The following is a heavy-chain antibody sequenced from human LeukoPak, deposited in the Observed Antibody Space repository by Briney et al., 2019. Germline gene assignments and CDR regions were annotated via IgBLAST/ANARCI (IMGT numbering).Heavy chain of an antibody. V-gene: IGHV3-74*01. CDR3: PTGGGWEPSSGVVTHIDV. Sequence: PGGSLRLSCAASGFMFSGYWRNWVRQGPAKGLELCSRNDNDENRIIYADSVKGRFTTSRDNDKNTLYLQMNSLRVEDTAVYYCPTGGGWEPSSGVVTHIDVWGKGTTITVSS. D-gene: IGHD3-3*01. CDR1: GFMFSGYW. J-gene: IGHJ6*03. CDR2: NDNDENRI.